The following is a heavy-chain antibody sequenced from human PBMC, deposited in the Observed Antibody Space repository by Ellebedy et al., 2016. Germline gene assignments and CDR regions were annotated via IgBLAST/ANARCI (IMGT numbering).Heavy chain of an antibody. J-gene: IGHJ4*02. V-gene: IGHV1-69*13. CDR1: GGTFSSYA. CDR3: AGGFPGVTLDY. CDR2: IIPIFGTA. Sequence: SVKVSCXASGGTFSSYAISWVRQAPGQGLEWMGGIIPIFGTANYAQKFQGRVTITADESTSTAYMELSSLRSEDTAVYYCAGGFPGVTLDYWGQGTLVTVSS. D-gene: IGHD4-11*01.